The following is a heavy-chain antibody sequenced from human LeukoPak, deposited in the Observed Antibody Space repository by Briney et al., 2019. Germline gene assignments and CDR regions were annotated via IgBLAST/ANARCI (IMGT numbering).Heavy chain of an antibody. CDR2: INHSGST. D-gene: IGHD3-10*01. Sequence: SETLSLTCAVFGGSFSGFYWSWVRQPPGKGLEWIGEINHSGSTNYNPSLKSRVTISVDTSKNQFSLKLSSVTAADTAVYYCARKWAPTMVRGVHNWFDPWGQGTLVTVSS. J-gene: IGHJ5*02. CDR3: ARKWAPTMVRGVHNWFDP. V-gene: IGHV4-34*01. CDR1: GGSFSGFY.